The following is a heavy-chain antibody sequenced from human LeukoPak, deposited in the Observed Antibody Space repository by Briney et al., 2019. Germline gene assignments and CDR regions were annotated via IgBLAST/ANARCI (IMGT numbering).Heavy chain of an antibody. Sequence: ASVKVSCKASGGTFSSYAISWVRQAPGQGLEWMGWINPNSGGTNYAQKFQGRVTMTRDTSISTAYMELSRLRSDDTAVYYCARDYCSGGSCYSYFDYWGQGTLVTVSS. D-gene: IGHD2-15*01. CDR1: GGTFSSYA. J-gene: IGHJ4*02. CDR3: ARDYCSGGSCYSYFDY. V-gene: IGHV1-2*02. CDR2: INPNSGGT.